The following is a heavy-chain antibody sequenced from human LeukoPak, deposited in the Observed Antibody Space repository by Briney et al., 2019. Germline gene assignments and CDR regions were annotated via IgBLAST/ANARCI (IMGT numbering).Heavy chain of an antibody. CDR2: IYTSGST. CDR3: ARGYCSGGSCYSERNNWFDP. Sequence: SETLSLTCTVSGGSISSYYWSWIRQPAGKGLEWIGRIYTSGSTNYNPSLKSRVTISVDTSKNQFSLKLSSVTAADTAVYYCARGYCSGGSCYSERNNWFDPWGQGTLVTVSS. J-gene: IGHJ5*02. CDR1: GGSISSYY. V-gene: IGHV4-4*07. D-gene: IGHD2-15*01.